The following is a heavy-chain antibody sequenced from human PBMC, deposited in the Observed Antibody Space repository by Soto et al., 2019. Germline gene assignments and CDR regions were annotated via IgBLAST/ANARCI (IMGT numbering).Heavy chain of an antibody. D-gene: IGHD3-22*01. CDR3: ARDEKIVIMIVVVIDLMGDFAFDI. V-gene: IGHV3-30-3*01. CDR1: GFTFSSYA. J-gene: IGHJ3*02. Sequence: QVQLVESGGGVVQPGRSLRLSCAASGFTFSSYAMHWVRQAPGKGLEWVAVISYDGSNKYYADSVKGRFTISRDNSKNTLYLQMNSLRAEDTAVYYCARDEKIVIMIVVVIDLMGDFAFDIWGQGTMVTVSS. CDR2: ISYDGSNK.